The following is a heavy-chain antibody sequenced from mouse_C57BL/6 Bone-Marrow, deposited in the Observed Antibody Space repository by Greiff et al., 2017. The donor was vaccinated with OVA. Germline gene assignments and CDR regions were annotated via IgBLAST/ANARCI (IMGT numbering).Heavy chain of an antibody. V-gene: IGHV1-81*01. D-gene: IGHD1-1*01. Sequence: VQLMESGAELARPGASVKLSCKASGYTFTSYGISWVKQRTGQGLEWIGEIYPRSGNTYYNEKFKGKATLTADKSSSTAYMELRSLTSEESAVYFCAREGFITTVVATGKCGYWGQGTTRTVSS. CDR2: IYPRSGNT. CDR3: AREGFITTVVATGKCGY. CDR1: GYTFTSYG. J-gene: IGHJ2*01.